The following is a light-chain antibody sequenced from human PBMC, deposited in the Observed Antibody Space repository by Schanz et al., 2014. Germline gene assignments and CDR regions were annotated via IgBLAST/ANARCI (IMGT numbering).Light chain of an antibody. CDR3: QQYGSSTLT. CDR2: GAS. V-gene: IGKV3-20*01. CDR1: QSVSGSY. Sequence: EIVLTQSPGTLSLSPGERATLSCRASQSVSGSYLAWYQQKPGQAPRLLIYGASSRATDIPDRFSGSGSGTDFTLTISSLEPEDFAVYYCQQYGSSTLTFGGGTKVEIK. J-gene: IGKJ4*01.